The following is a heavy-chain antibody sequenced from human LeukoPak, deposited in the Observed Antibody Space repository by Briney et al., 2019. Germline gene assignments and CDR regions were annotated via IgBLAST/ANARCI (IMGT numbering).Heavy chain of an antibody. CDR3: TTTVTNFDY. D-gene: IGHD4-11*01. CDR2: ISGSGGST. CDR1: GFTFSTYW. Sequence: PGGSLRLSCAASGFTFSTYWMHWVRQAPGKGLEWVSAISGSGGSTYYADSVKGRFTISRDNSKNTLYLQMNSLRAEDTAVYYCTTTVTNFDYWGQGTLVTVSS. V-gene: IGHV3-23*01. J-gene: IGHJ4*02.